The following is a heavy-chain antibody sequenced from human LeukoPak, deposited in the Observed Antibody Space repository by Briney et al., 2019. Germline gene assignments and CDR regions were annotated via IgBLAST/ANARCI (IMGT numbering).Heavy chain of an antibody. V-gene: IGHV1-46*01. J-gene: IGHJ4*02. CDR1: GYSFTSYC. CDR3: ARDGRAAAGYSTFDY. D-gene: IGHD6-13*01. CDR2: INPNGDTT. Sequence: ASVTVSCKASGYSFTSYCVHWVRQAPRQGLEWMGIINPNGDTTTYAQKFQGRVTMTRDTSTSTVYMELSSLRSEDTAVYYCARDGRAAAGYSTFDYRGQGTQVTVSS.